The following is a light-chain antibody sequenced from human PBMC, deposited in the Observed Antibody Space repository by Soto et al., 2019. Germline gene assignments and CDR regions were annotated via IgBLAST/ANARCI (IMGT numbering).Light chain of an antibody. CDR2: EVN. V-gene: IGLV2-8*01. Sequence: QSALTQPPSASGSPGQSVAISCTGTSSDVGGYNYVSWYQQHPGKAPKLMIYEVNKRPSGVPDRFSGSKSGNTASLTVSGPQADDEAAYYCSSYAGSSNVFGTGTKVTVL. CDR1: SSDVGGYNY. J-gene: IGLJ1*01. CDR3: SSYAGSSNV.